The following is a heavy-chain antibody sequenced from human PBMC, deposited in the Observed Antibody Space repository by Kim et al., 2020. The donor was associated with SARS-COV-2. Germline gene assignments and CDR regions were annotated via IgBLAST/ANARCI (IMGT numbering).Heavy chain of an antibody. V-gene: IGHV4-31*03. Sequence: SETLSLTCTVSGGSISSGGYYWSWIRQHPGKGLEWIGYIYYSGSTYYNPSLKSRVTISVDTSKNQFSLKLSSVTAADTAVYYCARVGGYYDSSGYVDVAFDIWGQGTMVTVSS. CDR1: GGSISSGGYY. D-gene: IGHD3-22*01. CDR3: ARVGGYYDSSGYVDVAFDI. CDR2: IYYSGST. J-gene: IGHJ3*02.